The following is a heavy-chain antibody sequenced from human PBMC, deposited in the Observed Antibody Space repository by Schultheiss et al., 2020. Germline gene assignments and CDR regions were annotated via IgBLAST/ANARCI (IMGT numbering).Heavy chain of an antibody. CDR2: ISGNGGTT. J-gene: IGHJ4*02. D-gene: IGHD3-10*01. Sequence: GESLKISCAASGFTFSSYSMNWVRQAPGKGLEWVSGISGNGGTTYSADSVKGRFIISRDNSKNILYLQMSSLRPEDTAVYYCAGDRVRSLYYFGYWGQGTLVTVSS. V-gene: IGHV3-23*01. CDR1: GFTFSSYS. CDR3: AGDRVRSLYYFGY.